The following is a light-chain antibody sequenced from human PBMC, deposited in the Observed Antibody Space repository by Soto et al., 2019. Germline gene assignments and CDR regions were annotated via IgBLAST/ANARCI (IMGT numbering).Light chain of an antibody. V-gene: IGLV1-40*01. CDR3: QSYDSSLRGVV. CDR2: GNS. J-gene: IGLJ2*01. Sequence: QPVLTQPPSVSGAPGQRVTISCTGSSSNIGAGYDVQWYQQLPGTAPKLLIYGNSNRPSGVPDRFSGSKSGTSASLAITGLQSEDEADFYCQSYDSSLRGVVFGGGTKLTVL. CDR1: SSNIGAGYD.